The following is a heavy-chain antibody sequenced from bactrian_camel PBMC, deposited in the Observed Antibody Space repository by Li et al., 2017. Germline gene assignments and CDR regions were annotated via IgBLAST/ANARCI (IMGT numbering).Heavy chain of an antibody. Sequence: DVQLVESGGGSVQVGGSLRISCTAPVYAYRNCMGWFRQAPGKEREWVASVYTTDGTKYYTDSVRDRFTISQDNTEKTVHLQMNRVTPDDTAMYYCFVDDPTLNPPLLASRCGSWNRAGATLDLDYWDQGTQVTVS. CDR1: VYAYRNC. V-gene: IGHV3S10*01. CDR3: FVDDPTLNPPLLASRCGSWNRAGATLDLDY. J-gene: IGHJ4*01. CDR2: VYTTDGTK. D-gene: IGHD1*01.